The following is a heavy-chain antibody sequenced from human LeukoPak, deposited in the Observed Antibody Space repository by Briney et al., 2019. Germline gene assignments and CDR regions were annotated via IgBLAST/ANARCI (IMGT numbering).Heavy chain of an antibody. CDR2: INPNSGGT. D-gene: IGHD2-21*02. CDR3: ARGGDCGGDCYLNYYYYYMDV. Sequence: ASVKVSCKASGYTFTGYYMHWVRQAPGQGLEWMGWINPNSGGTNYAQKFQGRGTMTRDTSISAAYMELSRLRSDDTAVYYCARGGDCGGDCYLNYYYYYMDVWGKGTTVTVSS. J-gene: IGHJ6*03. V-gene: IGHV1-2*02. CDR1: GYTFTGYY.